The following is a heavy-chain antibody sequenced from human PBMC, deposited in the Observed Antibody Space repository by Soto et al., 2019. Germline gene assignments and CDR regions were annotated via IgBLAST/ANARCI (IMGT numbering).Heavy chain of an antibody. V-gene: IGHV3-9*01. CDR1: GFTFDDYA. CDR2: ISWNSGSI. D-gene: IGHD2-15*01. J-gene: IGHJ6*02. CDR3: ATDIGCSGGSCYSVHYYYYGMDV. Sequence: EVQLVESGGGLVQPGRSLRLSCAASGFTFDDYAMHWVRQAPGKGLEWVSGISWNSGSIGYADSVKGRFTISRDNAKNSLYLHMNSLRAEDTALYYCATDIGCSGGSCYSVHYYYYGMDVWGQGTTVTVSS.